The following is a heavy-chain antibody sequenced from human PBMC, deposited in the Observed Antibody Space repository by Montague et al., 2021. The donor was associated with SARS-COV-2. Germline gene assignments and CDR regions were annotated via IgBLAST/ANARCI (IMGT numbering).Heavy chain of an antibody. CDR2: IYYRGST. D-gene: IGHD5-24*01. Sequence: SETLSLTCTVSGGSISSSNYYWSWIRQPPGKGLEWIGSIYYRGSTYYNPSLKSRVTISVDTSMNQFSLKLSSVTAADTAVYYCARHGEMATLDGWWFFDLWGRGTLVTVSS. V-gene: IGHV4-39*01. J-gene: IGHJ2*01. CDR1: GGSISSSNYY. CDR3: ARHGEMATLDGWWFFDL.